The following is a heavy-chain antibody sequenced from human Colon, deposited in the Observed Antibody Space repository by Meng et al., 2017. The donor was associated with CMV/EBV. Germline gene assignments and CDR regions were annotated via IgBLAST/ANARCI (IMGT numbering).Heavy chain of an antibody. CDR3: ASERLGAAAIPLDY. CDR1: GYTLTELS. Sequence: ASVKVSCKVSGYTLTELSIHWVRQAPGKGLEWMGGFNPEDGERVYAQKFQGRVTMTDDTSTDTAYMELSSLRFEDTAVYYCASERLGAAAIPLDYWGQGTPVTV. CDR2: FNPEDGER. V-gene: IGHV1-24*01. J-gene: IGHJ4*02. D-gene: IGHD6-13*01.